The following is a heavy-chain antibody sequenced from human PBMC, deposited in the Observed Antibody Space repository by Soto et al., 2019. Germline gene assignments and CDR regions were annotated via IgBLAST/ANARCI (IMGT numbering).Heavy chain of an antibody. V-gene: IGHV1-8*01. CDR2: RNPNSGNT. J-gene: IGHJ4*02. CDR3: ARTLYGDNVDS. Sequence: QVQLVQSGAEVKKPGASVQVSCKPSGYTFTSYDINWVRQATGQGLEWMGWRNPNSGNTGYAQKFQGRVTITTNTSISTAYRELSSQRSEDTSVYYCARTLYGDNVDSWGQGTLVTFSS. CDR1: GYTFTSYD. D-gene: IGHD4-17*01.